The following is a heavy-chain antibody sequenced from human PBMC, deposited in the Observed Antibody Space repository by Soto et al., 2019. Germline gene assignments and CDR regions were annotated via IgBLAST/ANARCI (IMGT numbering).Heavy chain of an antibody. CDR1: GFTFSSYA. CDR3: AKGPRPKIPGSSWYYFDY. J-gene: IGHJ4*02. Sequence: GGSLRLSCAASGFTFSSYAMSWVRQAPGKGLEWVSAISGSGGSTYYADSVKGRFTISRDNSKNTLYLQMNSLRAEDTAVYYCAKGPRPKIPGSSWYYFDYWGQGTLVTVSS. D-gene: IGHD6-13*01. V-gene: IGHV3-23*01. CDR2: ISGSGGST.